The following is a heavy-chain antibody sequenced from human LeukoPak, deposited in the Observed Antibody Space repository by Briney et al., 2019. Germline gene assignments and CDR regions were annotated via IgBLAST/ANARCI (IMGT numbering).Heavy chain of an antibody. V-gene: IGHV4-59*08. CDR3: SRGNYYASGSFPYYFDY. Sequence: SETLSLTCNVSGDSISSYYWSWIRQSPGKGLEWIGCVYYSGTTNYNPSLKSRVTILIDTSKNQFSVDLRSVTAADTAVYYCSRGNYYASGSFPYYFDYWGQGALVTVSS. D-gene: IGHD3-10*01. CDR1: GDSISSYY. J-gene: IGHJ4*02. CDR2: VYYSGTT.